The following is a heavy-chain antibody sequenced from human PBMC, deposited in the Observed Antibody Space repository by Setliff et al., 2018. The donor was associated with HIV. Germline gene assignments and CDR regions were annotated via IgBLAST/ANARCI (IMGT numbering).Heavy chain of an antibody. CDR3: ARVREGYESSGFYVYYYYYMDL. V-gene: IGHV3-7*01. CDR1: GFTFSTFA. J-gene: IGHJ6*03. D-gene: IGHD6-19*01. CDR2: IKQDGSEK. Sequence: GESLKISCAASGFTFSTFAMHWVRQAPGKGPEWVANIKQDGSEKHYMDSVKGRFTISRDNADRSIYLQMNSLRVEDTAVYYCARVREGYESSGFYVYYYYYMDLWGKGTTVTVSS.